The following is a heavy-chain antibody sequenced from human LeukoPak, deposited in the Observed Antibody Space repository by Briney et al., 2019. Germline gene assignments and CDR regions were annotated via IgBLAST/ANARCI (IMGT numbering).Heavy chain of an antibody. J-gene: IGHJ4*02. D-gene: IGHD3-22*01. CDR3: AKDRPNYYHDNGHYYRRGGDC. V-gene: IGHV3-23*01. Sequence: GGSLRLSCAASGFTFSIYAMSWVRQGTGRGLEWVSSTSSGGELTFYADSVKGRFTISRDNSKNTLYLQMNSLRAEDTAVYYCAKDRPNYYHDNGHYYRRGGDCWGQGTLVTVSS. CDR2: TSSGGELT. CDR1: GFTFSIYA.